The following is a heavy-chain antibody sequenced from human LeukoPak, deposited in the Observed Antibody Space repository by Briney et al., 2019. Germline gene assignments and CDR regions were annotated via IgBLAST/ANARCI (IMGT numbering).Heavy chain of an antibody. V-gene: IGHV3-53*01. CDR3: IVFGDSNH. Sequence: PGGSLRLSCAASGFTGSHDYMSWVRQAPGKGLEWVSATHSSGGTYYADSVKGRFTISRDTSKNTLYLQINSLSVEDTAVYYCIVFGDSNHWGQGTLVTLSS. D-gene: IGHD4-17*01. CDR1: GFTGSHDY. J-gene: IGHJ5*02. CDR2: THSSGGT.